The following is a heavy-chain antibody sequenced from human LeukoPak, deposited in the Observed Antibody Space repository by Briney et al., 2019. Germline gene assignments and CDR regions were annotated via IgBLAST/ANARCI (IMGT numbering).Heavy chain of an antibody. V-gene: IGHV4-59*01. CDR2: IYYSGST. J-gene: IGHJ4*02. CDR3: AREGGSGSYGIDY. CDR1: GGSISSYY. D-gene: IGHD3-10*01. Sequence: SETLSLTCTVSGGSISSYYWSWIRQPPGKGLEWIGCIYYSGSTNYNPSLKSRVTISVDTSKNQFSLKLSSVTAADTAVYYCAREGGSGSYGIDYWGQGTLVTVSS.